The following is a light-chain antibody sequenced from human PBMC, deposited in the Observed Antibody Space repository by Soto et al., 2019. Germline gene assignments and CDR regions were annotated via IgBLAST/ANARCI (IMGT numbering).Light chain of an antibody. V-gene: IGKV1-39*01. CDR3: QQVNVYPST. J-gene: IGKJ4*01. Sequence: DVQVTQSPASLSSSVGDRVTITCRASQSISSYLNWYQQKPGKAPKLLIYAASSLQSGVPSRFSGGGSGTDFTLTISSLQPEDFATYYCQQVNVYPSTFGGGSKVDIK. CDR1: QSISSY. CDR2: AAS.